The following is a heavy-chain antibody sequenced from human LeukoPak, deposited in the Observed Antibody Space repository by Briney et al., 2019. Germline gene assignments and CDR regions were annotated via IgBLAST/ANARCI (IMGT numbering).Heavy chain of an antibody. CDR2: ISYDGSNK. V-gene: IGHV3-30*04. Sequence: RGSLRLSWAPAGFTFSIYAMHCVRQAPDKGLEWVAVISYDGSNKYYADSVKGRFTISRDNAKNSLYLRMNSLRAEDTAVHYCARDRNLETYWGRGTLVTVSS. CDR3: ARDRNLETY. D-gene: IGHD3-3*01. J-gene: IGHJ4*02. CDR1: GFTFSIYA.